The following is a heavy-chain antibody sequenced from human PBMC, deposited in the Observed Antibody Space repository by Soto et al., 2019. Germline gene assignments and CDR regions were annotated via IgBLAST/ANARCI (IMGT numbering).Heavy chain of an antibody. J-gene: IGHJ4*02. D-gene: IGHD1-26*01. V-gene: IGHV1-46*01. Sequence: QEQLVQSGAEVRKPGASVKVSCKASGYTFTRYYMHWVRQAPGQGLEWMGIINPSGGSASYAQKFEGRVTMTRDTSTSTVYMELSSLTSEDTAVYYCARDQIAGATLGRLEYWGQGTLVTVSS. CDR2: INPSGGSA. CDR1: GYTFTRYY. CDR3: ARDQIAGATLGRLEY.